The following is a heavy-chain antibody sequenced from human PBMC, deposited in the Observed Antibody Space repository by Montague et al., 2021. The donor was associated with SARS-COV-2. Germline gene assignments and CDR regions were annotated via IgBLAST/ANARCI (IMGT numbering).Heavy chain of an antibody. CDR1: GFIFSDYA. Sequence: SLRLSCAASGFIFSDYAMNWVRQAPGKGLEWVSTIDYHDGVNKHYAESVEGRFTISRDNSKNTLYLQMNDLEPEDTAVYYCATSGAPNLGDSWGQGTLVTVSS. V-gene: IGHV3-23*01. D-gene: IGHD2-8*01. CDR3: ATSGAPNLGDS. CDR2: IDYHDGVNK. J-gene: IGHJ4*02.